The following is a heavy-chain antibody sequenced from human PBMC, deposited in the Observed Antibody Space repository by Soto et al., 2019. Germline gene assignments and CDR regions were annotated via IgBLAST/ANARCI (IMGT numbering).Heavy chain of an antibody. V-gene: IGHV3-30*18. J-gene: IGHJ4*02. Sequence: SLRLSCAASGFTFSSYGMHWVRQAPGKGLEWVAVISYDGSNKYYADSVKGRFTISRDNSKNTPYLQMNSLRAEDTAVYYCAKDDGELLIDYWGQGTLVTLSS. D-gene: IGHD1-26*01. CDR3: AKDDGELLIDY. CDR2: ISYDGSNK. CDR1: GFTFSSYG.